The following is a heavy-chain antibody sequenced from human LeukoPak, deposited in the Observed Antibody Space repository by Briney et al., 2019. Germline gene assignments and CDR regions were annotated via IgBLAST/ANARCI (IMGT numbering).Heavy chain of an antibody. V-gene: IGHV3-23*01. CDR1: GFTFSSYA. CDR3: AKDRRKGELLYYFGY. D-gene: IGHD1-26*01. CDR2: ISGSGGST. J-gene: IGHJ4*02. Sequence: PGGSLRLSCAASGFTFSSYAMSWVRQAPGKGLEWVSAISGSGGSTYYADSVKGRFTISRDNSKNTLYLQMNSLRAEDTAVYYCAKDRRKGELLYYFGYWGQGTLVTVSS.